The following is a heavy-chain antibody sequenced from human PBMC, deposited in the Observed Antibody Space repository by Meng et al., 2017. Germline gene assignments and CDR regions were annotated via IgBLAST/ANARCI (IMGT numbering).Heavy chain of an antibody. CDR2: INHSGST. V-gene: IGHV4-34*01. Sequence: GSLRLSCAVYGGSFSGYYWSWIRQPPGKGLEWIGEINHSGSTNYNPSLKSRVTISVDTSKNQFSLKLSSVTAADTAVYYCARGFHYMITFGGVVFDYWGQGTLVTVSS. D-gene: IGHD3-16*01. CDR1: GGSFSGYY. J-gene: IGHJ4*02. CDR3: ARGFHYMITFGGVVFDY.